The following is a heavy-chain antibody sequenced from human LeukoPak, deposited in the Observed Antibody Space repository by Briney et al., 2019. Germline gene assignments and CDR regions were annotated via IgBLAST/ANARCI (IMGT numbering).Heavy chain of an antibody. Sequence: ASVKVSCKASGYTFTSYGISWVRQAPGQGLEWMGWISAYNGNTNYAQKLQGRVTMTTDTSTSTAYMELRSLRSDDTAVYYCARRGNYYDSSGQKGMDVWSQGTTVTVSS. J-gene: IGHJ6*02. CDR3: ARRGNYYDSSGQKGMDV. CDR1: GYTFTSYG. CDR2: ISAYNGNT. V-gene: IGHV1-18*01. D-gene: IGHD3-22*01.